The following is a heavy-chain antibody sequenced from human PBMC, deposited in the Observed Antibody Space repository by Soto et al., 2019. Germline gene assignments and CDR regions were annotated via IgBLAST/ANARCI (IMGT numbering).Heavy chain of an antibody. CDR2: MYYSETT. D-gene: IGHD6-13*01. V-gene: IGHV4-59*01. CDR3: ARANSSTWYKLEYKWFDP. CDR1: GASINDFY. J-gene: IGHJ5*02. Sequence: LSLTCTVSGASINDFYWSWIRQTPGKGLEWVGFMYYSETTKYNPSLKGRVNMSLDTSKNQVSLHLKSVTAADTAVYYCARANSSTWYKLEYKWFDPWGQGTLVTVSS.